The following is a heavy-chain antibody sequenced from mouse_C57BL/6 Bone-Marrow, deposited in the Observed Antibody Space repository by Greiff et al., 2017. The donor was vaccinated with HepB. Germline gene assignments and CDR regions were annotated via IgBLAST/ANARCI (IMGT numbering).Heavy chain of an antibody. Sequence: VQLQQSGAELARPGASVKMSCKASGYTFTSYTMHWVKQRPGQGLEWIGYINPSSGYTKYNQKFKDKATLTADKSSSTADMQLSSLTSEDSAVYYCARKTGRAWFAYWGQGTLVTVSA. V-gene: IGHV1-4*01. CDR1: GYTFTSYT. D-gene: IGHD3-1*01. CDR3: ARKTGRAWFAY. J-gene: IGHJ3*01. CDR2: INPSSGYT.